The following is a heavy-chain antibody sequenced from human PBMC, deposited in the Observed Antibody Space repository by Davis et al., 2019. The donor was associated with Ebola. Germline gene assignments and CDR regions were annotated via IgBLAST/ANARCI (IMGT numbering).Heavy chain of an antibody. Sequence: PGGSLRLSCSASGFIFSTYVMSWVRQAPGKGLEWVSTYGTSADTYYADSVKGRFTISRDNSKNTLYLQMNSLRSEDTAVYYCARDRRDGYNYNYHYYGMDVWGQGTTVTVSS. CDR3: ARDRRDGYNYNYHYYGMDV. CDR1: GFIFSTYV. J-gene: IGHJ6*02. CDR2: GTSADT. D-gene: IGHD5-24*01. V-gene: IGHV3-23*01.